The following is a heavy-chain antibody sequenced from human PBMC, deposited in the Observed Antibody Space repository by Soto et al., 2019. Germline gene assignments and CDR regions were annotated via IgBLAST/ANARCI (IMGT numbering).Heavy chain of an antibody. CDR1: GFNFNNAW. V-gene: IGHV3-15*01. Sequence: PGGSLRLSCAASGFNFNNAWLSWVRQAPGKGLEWVGRIKSKTAGGATEYAAPVKGRFTISRDNSKNTLYLQMNSLKTEDTAVYYCRLDYFYYGMDVWGQGTTVTVSS. J-gene: IGHJ6*02. CDR2: IKSKTAGGAT. CDR3: RLDYFYYGMDV.